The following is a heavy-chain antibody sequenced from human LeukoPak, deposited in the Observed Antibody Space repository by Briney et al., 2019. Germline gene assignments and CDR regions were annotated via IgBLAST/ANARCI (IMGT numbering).Heavy chain of an antibody. CDR2: ISYSGST. V-gene: IGHV4-59*01. J-gene: IGHJ5*02. Sequence: PSETLSLTCTVSGGSISSYYWSWIRQPPGKGLEWIGYISYSGSTNSNPSLKSRVTISVDTSKNQFSLKLNSVTAADTAVYYCARDKGNSGSNWFDPWGQGTLVTVSP. D-gene: IGHD6-19*01. CDR3: ARDKGNSGSNWFDP. CDR1: GGSISSYY.